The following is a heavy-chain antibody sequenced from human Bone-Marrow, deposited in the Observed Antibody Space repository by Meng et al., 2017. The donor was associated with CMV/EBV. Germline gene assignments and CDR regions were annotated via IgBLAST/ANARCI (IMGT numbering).Heavy chain of an antibody. Sequence: SETLSLTCTVSGYSISSGYYWGWIRQPPGKGLEWIGSIYHSGSTYYNPSLKSRVTISVDTSKNQFSLKLSSVTAADTAVYYCARVNGYCSGGSCYYYYYGMDVWGQGTTVTVSS. J-gene: IGHJ6*02. D-gene: IGHD2-15*01. V-gene: IGHV4-38-2*02. CDR1: GYSISSGYY. CDR2: IYHSGST. CDR3: ARVNGYCSGGSCYYYYYGMDV.